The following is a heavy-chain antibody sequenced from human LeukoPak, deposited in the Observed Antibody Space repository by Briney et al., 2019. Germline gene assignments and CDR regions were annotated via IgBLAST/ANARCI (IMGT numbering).Heavy chain of an antibody. V-gene: IGHV1-2*06. J-gene: IGHJ6*03. Sequence: GASVKVSCKASGYTFTGYYMHWVRRAPGQGLEWMGRINPNSGGTNYAQKFQGRVTMTRDTSISTAYMELSRLRSDDTAVYYCARGPVTYYYMDVWGKGTTVTVSS. CDR2: INPNSGGT. CDR3: ARGPVTYYYMDV. CDR1: GYTFTGYY. D-gene: IGHD3/OR15-3a*01.